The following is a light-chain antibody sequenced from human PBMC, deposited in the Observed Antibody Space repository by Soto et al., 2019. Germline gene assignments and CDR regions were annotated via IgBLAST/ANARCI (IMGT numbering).Light chain of an antibody. J-gene: IGKJ5*01. CDR3: QQYGSSPLIS. V-gene: IGKV3-20*01. CDR1: QTVSITY. CDR2: GAS. Sequence: VLTQSPGTLSLSPGESATLSCRASQTVSITYLTWYQQKPGQAPRLLIFGASKRATGIPDRFSGSGSGRDFTLTISGLEPEDFAVYYCQQYGSSPLISFGQGTRLEIK.